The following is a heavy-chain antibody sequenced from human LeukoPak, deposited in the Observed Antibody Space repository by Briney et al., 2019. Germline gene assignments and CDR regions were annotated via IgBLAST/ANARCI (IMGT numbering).Heavy chain of an antibody. J-gene: IGHJ4*02. Sequence: GGSLRLSCAASGFTFSSYSMNWVRQAPGKGLEWVSYISSTSSTIYYADSVKGRFTISRDTAKNSLYLQMNSLRAEDTAVYYCAKDRSKEYYGDEFDFWGQGTLVTVSS. CDR3: AKDRSKEYYGDEFDF. D-gene: IGHD4-17*01. V-gene: IGHV3-48*01. CDR1: GFTFSSYS. CDR2: ISSTSSTI.